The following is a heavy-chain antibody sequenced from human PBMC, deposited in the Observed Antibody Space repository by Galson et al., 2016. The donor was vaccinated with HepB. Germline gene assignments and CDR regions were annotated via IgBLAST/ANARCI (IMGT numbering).Heavy chain of an antibody. CDR3: AKRREYCPPVGCSVDY. Sequence: SLRLSCAGSGSLFRSYGMHWVRQAPGKGLEWVAADSMDGRRKFYSDSVKGRFTISRDNSNNMLFLQMDSLRPDGTAVYYCAKRREYCPPVGCSVDYWGQGTLVSVSS. J-gene: IGHJ4*02. V-gene: IGHV3-30*18. CDR1: GSLFRSYG. D-gene: IGHD2/OR15-2a*01. CDR2: DSMDGRRK.